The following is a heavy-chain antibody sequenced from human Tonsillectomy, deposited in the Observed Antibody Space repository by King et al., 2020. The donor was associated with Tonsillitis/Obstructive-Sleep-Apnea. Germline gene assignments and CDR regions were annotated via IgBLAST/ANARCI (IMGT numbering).Heavy chain of an antibody. Sequence: QLVQSGGGVVQPGRSLRLSCAASGFTFGSYGMHWVRQAPGKGLEWVAVISYDGSNKYYADSVKGRFTISRDNSKNTLYLQMNSLRAEDTAVYYCAKEEESSGWNYVDTWGQGTQVTVSS. J-gene: IGHJ4*02. CDR3: AKEEESSGWNYVDT. CDR2: ISYDGSNK. D-gene: IGHD6-19*01. CDR1: GFTFGSYG. V-gene: IGHV3-30*18.